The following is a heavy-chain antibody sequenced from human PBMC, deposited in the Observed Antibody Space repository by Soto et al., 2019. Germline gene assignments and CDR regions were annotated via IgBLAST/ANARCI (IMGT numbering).Heavy chain of an antibody. Sequence: GGSLRLSCAASGFTFSSYAMSWVRQTPGKGLEWVSTISGSGASTNYADSVKGRFTISRDNSKNTLYLQMNSLRAEDTAVYYCAKNDGDTAMENGGWGYYFDYWGQGTLVTVSS. CDR2: ISGSGAST. V-gene: IGHV3-23*01. D-gene: IGHD5-18*01. CDR1: GFTFSSYA. CDR3: AKNDGDTAMENGGWGYYFDY. J-gene: IGHJ4*02.